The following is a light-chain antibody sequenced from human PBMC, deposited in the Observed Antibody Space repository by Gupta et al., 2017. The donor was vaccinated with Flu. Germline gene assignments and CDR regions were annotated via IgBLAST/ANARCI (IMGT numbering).Light chain of an antibody. J-gene: IGLJ3*02. CDR3: QVCNIIIDHRV. CDR1: KIETKS. Sequence: VLTQPPSVSVAPGHTSKIPRGGNKIETKSVHWYQQNAGQAPVLVCYDDRARPSGNPERFSGSNSEITATRTSGSVEAGDEADYYCQVCNIIIDHRVFGVGSKLTVL. V-gene: IGLV3-21*02. CDR2: DDR.